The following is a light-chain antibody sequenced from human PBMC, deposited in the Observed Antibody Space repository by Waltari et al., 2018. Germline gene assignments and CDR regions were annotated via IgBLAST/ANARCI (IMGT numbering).Light chain of an antibody. CDR2: EGS. J-gene: IGLJ2*01. V-gene: IGLV2-23*01. CDR1: SSDVGNYNL. Sequence: QSALTQPASVSGSPGQSITISCIGTSSDVGNYNLVPWYQQYPGKAPKLMIYEGSKRPSGFSKRFSGSKSGNTASLTISGLQAEDEADYHCCSYAGSTTLVFGGGTKLTVL. CDR3: CSYAGSTTLV.